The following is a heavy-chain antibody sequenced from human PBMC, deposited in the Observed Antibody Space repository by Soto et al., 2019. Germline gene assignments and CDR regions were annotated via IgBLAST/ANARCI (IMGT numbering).Heavy chain of an antibody. D-gene: IGHD2-2*01. J-gene: IGHJ4*02. Sequence: QVQLVQSGAEVKKPGSSVTVSCKASGGTFSSYAISWVRQAPGQGLEWMGGIIPIFGTANYAQKFQGRVTITADESTSTAYMELSSLRSEDTAVYYCASGIYCSSTSCSDYWGQGTLVTVSS. CDR2: IIPIFGTA. CDR1: GGTFSSYA. CDR3: ASGIYCSSTSCSDY. V-gene: IGHV1-69*01.